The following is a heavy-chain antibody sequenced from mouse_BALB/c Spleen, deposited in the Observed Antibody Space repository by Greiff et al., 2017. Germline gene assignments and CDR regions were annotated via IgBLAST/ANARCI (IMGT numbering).Heavy chain of an antibody. D-gene: IGHD1-1*01. V-gene: IGHV1S29*02. J-gene: IGHJ2*01. Sequence: VQLQQSGPELVKPGASVKISCKASGYTFTDYNMHWVKQSHGKSLEWIGYIYPYNGGTGYNQKFKSKATLTVDNSSSTAYMELRSLTSEDSAVYYCARTGAVVASFDCRGQGTTLTVSS. CDR3: ARTGAVVASFDC. CDR2: IYPYNGGT. CDR1: GYTFTDYN.